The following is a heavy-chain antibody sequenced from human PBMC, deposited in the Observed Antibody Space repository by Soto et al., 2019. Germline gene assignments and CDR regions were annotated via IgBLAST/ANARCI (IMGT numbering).Heavy chain of an antibody. J-gene: IGHJ4*02. CDR2: ISSRSSVI. CDR3: AKDLYGGYDFDC. Sequence: PGGSLRLSCAPSGFILSDCAMNWVRQAPGKGLEWVSYISSRSSVIDYADSVMGRFTISRDNFKHTLYLQMNSLRAEDTAVYYCAKDLYGGYDFDCWGQGTLVTVSS. D-gene: IGHD4-17*01. V-gene: IGHV3-48*01. CDR1: GFILSDCA.